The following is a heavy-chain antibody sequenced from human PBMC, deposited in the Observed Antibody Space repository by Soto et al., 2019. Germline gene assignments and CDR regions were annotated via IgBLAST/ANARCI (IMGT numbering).Heavy chain of an antibody. D-gene: IGHD5-12*01. CDR1: GFTFSSYA. Sequence: GGSLRLSCAASGFTFSSYAMHWVRQAPGKGLEWVAVISYDGSNKYYADSVKGRFTISRDNSKNTLYLQMNSLRAEDTAVYYCARVEGGYDFLPELSYYGMDVWGQGTTVTVSS. J-gene: IGHJ6*02. V-gene: IGHV3-30-3*01. CDR2: ISYDGSNK. CDR3: ARVEGGYDFLPELSYYGMDV.